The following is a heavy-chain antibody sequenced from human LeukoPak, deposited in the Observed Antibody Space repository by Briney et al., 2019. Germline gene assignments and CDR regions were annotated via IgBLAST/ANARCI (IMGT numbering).Heavy chain of an antibody. CDR1: GGSISSGSYY. D-gene: IGHD4-23*01. CDR3: ARSPDYGGNSGWFDP. Sequence: SETLSLTCTVSGGSISSGSYYWSWIRQPAGKGLEWIGRIYTSGSTNYNPSLKSRVTISVDTSKNQFSLKLSSVTAADMAVYYCARSPDYGGNSGWFDPWGQGTLVTVSS. CDR2: IYTSGST. J-gene: IGHJ5*02. V-gene: IGHV4-61*02.